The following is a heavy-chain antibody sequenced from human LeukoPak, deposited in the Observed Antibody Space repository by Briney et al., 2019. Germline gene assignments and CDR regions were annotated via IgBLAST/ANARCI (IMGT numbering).Heavy chain of an antibody. CDR2: FDPEDGET. V-gene: IGHV1-24*01. CDR3: ARDSGRPTGHHFDY. J-gene: IGHJ4*02. Sequence: ASVKVSCKVSGYTLTELSMHWVRQAPGKGLEWMGGFDPEDGETIYAQKFQGRVTMTRDTSTSTVYMELSSLRSEDTAVYYCARDSGRPTGHHFDYWGQGTLVTVSS. D-gene: IGHD1-26*01. CDR1: GYTLTELS.